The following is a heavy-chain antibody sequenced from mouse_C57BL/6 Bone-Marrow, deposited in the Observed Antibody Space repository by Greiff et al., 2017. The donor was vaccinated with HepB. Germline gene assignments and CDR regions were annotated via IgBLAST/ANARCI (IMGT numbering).Heavy chain of an antibody. V-gene: IGHV1-69*01. CDR2: IDPSDSYT. CDR3: AREVYYDYDGFAY. D-gene: IGHD2-4*01. J-gene: IGHJ3*01. CDR1: GYTFTSYW. Sequence: QVQLQQPGAELVMPGASVKLSCKASGYTFTSYWMHWVKQRPGQGLEWIGEIDPSDSYTNYNQKFKGKSTLTVDKSSSTAYMQLSSLTSEDSAVYYYAREVYYDYDGFAYWGQGTLVTVSA.